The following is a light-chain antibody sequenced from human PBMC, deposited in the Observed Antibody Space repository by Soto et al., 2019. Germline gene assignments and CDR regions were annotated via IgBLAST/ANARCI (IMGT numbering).Light chain of an antibody. CDR3: LQYDSAWT. CDR2: AAS. CDR1: QSIRSY. V-gene: IGKV1-39*01. J-gene: IGKJ1*01. Sequence: DIQMTQSPSSLSASVGDRVTITCRASQSIRSYLNWYQQKPGKAPKLLIYAASSLQSGVPSRFSGSGSGTDFTLTISSLQPEDFATYYCLQYDSAWTFGQGTKVDIK.